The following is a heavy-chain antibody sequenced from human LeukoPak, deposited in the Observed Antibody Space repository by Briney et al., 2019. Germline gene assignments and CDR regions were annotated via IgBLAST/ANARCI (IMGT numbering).Heavy chain of an antibody. CDR1: GGSITAYY. D-gene: IGHD3-10*01. CDR3: ARDPSSFGGRFDP. V-gene: IGHV4-34*01. Sequence: PSETLSLTCSVYGGSITAYYWSWIRQPPGKGLEWIGEINHSRGTKYNPSLESRVTILLDASKNEFSLNLNSVTAADTAVYYCARDPSSFGGRFDPWGQGTLVAVSS. CDR2: INHSRGT. J-gene: IGHJ5*02.